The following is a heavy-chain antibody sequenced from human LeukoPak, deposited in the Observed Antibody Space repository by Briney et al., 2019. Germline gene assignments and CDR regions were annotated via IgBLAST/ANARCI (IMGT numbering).Heavy chain of an antibody. CDR3: ARDGFIAAAGIRGAPSDY. CDR2: ISSSSNTI. CDR1: GFTFSSYS. J-gene: IGHJ4*02. V-gene: IGHV3-48*01. D-gene: IGHD6-13*01. Sequence: GGSLRLSCAASGFTFSSYSINWVRQAPGKGLEWVSYISSSSNTIYYADSVKGRFTISRDNAKNSLYLQMNSLRAEDTAVYYCARDGFIAAAGIRGAPSDYWGQGTLVTVSS.